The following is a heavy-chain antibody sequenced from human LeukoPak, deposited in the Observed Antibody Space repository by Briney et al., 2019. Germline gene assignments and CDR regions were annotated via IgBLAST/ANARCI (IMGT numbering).Heavy chain of an antibody. CDR1: GFTFSSYW. D-gene: IGHD4-23*01. CDR3: ARGRPHGNDY. CDR2: IASDGSST. Sequence: GGSLRLSCAASGFTFSSYWMNWVRQAPGKGLVWVSHIASDGSSTTYADSVKGRFSISRDSAKNTLYLQMNSLRVEDTAVYYCARGRPHGNDYWGQGTLVTVSS. V-gene: IGHV3-74*01. J-gene: IGHJ4*02.